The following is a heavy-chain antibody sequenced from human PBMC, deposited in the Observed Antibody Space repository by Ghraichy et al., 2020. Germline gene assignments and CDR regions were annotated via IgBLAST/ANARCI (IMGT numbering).Heavy chain of an antibody. CDR1: GFTFSTYG. CDR3: ARADYNGSGTYWDF. V-gene: IGHV3-33*01. J-gene: IGHJ4*02. D-gene: IGHD3-10*01. CDR2: IWYDGSNK. Sequence: GGSLRLSCAASGFTFSTYGMHWVRQAPGKGLEWVAVIWYDGSNKYYADSVKGRFTISRDDSKNTLFLQMNSLRAEDTAVYYCARADYNGSGTYWDFWGQGTLVTVSS.